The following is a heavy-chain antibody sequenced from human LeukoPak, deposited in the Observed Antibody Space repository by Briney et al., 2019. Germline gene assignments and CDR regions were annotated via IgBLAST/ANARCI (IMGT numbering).Heavy chain of an antibody. J-gene: IGHJ6*03. CDR3: AREGFENYYYYMDV. CDR1: GFTFSSYW. Sequence: GGSLRLSCAASGFTFSSYWMHWVRQAPGKGLVWVSRINSDGSSTSYADSVKGRFTISRDNAKNTPYLQMNSLRAEDTAVYYCAREGFENYYYYMDVWGKGTTVTVSS. CDR2: INSDGSST. D-gene: IGHD3-10*01. V-gene: IGHV3-74*01.